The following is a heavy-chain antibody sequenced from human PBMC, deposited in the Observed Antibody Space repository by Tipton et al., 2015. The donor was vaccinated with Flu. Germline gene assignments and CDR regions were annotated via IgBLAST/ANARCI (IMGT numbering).Heavy chain of an antibody. D-gene: IGHD3-10*01. CDR1: GGPISSFY. V-gene: IGHV4-4*07. CDR2: IYASWST. J-gene: IGHJ4*02. CDR3: ARGSGSGPYMIFYF. Sequence: TLSLTCTVSGGPISSFYWSWIRHPAGKGLEWIGRIYASWSTSYNPSPKSRVTMSVDTSKNQFSLKLSSATAADTAVYYCARGSGSGPYMIFYFWGQGTLVTVSS.